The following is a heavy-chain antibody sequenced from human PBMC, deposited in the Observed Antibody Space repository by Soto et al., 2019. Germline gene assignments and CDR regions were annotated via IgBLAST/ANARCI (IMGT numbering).Heavy chain of an antibody. CDR2: INAGNGNT. J-gene: IGHJ4*02. Sequence: QVQLVQSGAEVKKPGASVKVSCKASGYTFSNYLLHWVRQAPGQRLEWMGWINAGNGNTKSSQRFQGRVTLTRDTSASTAYMELSSLRSEDTAVYYCASPSYGSGNFYWGQGTLVTVSS. V-gene: IGHV1-3*01. CDR1: GYTFSNYL. CDR3: ASPSYGSGNFY. D-gene: IGHD3-10*01.